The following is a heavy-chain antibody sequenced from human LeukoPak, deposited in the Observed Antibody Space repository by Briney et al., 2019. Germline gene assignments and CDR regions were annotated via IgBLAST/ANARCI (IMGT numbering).Heavy chain of an antibody. D-gene: IGHD2-15*01. J-gene: IGHJ5*02. CDR1: GYTFTSYD. V-gene: IGHV1-8*01. CDR3: ARGLHCSGSSCYSSSWFDP. CDR2: MNPNSGNT. Sequence: ASVKVSCKASGYTFTSYDINWVRQATGQGLEWMGWMNPNSGNTGYAQKFQGRVTMTRNTSISTAYMELSSLRSEDTAVYYCARGLHCSGSSCYSSSWFDPWGQGTLVTVSS.